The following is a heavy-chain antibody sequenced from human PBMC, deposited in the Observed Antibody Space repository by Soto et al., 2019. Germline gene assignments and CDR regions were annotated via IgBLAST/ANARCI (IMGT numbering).Heavy chain of an antibody. CDR3: ARSGYYGFVY. CDR1: GESVIDYY. CDR2: IYYTGST. J-gene: IGHJ4*02. V-gene: IGHV4-59*02. Sequence: SETLSLTCAVSGESVIDYYWSWIRQPPGKGLEWIGHIYYTGSTNYNPSLRSRVTMSQDTSKNQFSLKLASVTAADTAVYYCARSGYYGFVYWGQGALVTVSS. D-gene: IGHD3-10*01.